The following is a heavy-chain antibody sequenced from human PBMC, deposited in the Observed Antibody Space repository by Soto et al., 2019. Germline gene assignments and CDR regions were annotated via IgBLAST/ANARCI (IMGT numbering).Heavy chain of an antibody. CDR3: ASGIATTEMDV. Sequence: QVQLQESGPGLVKPSETLTLTCTVSGGSMSRYYWSWIRQPPGKGLEWIGYIYYSGHTNSNPSLKSRVTISVNTSKNQSSLKLSSVTAADTAVYYCASGIATTEMDVWGQGTTVTVSS. V-gene: IGHV4-59*01. J-gene: IGHJ6*02. CDR1: GGSMSRYY. D-gene: IGHD6-13*01. CDR2: IYYSGHT.